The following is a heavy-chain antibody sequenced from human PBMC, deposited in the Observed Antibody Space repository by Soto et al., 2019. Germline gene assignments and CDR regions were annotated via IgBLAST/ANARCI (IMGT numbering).Heavy chain of an antibody. D-gene: IGHD3-3*01. CDR1: AFTFENYA. CDR3: AKDSWAIFGVPAGEYYAMDV. CDR2: ISGSGGTT. V-gene: IGHV3-23*01. J-gene: IGHJ6*02. Sequence: AGGSLRLSCVASAFTFENYAMSWVRQAPGKGLEWVSAISGSGGTTYYSDSVKGRFTISRDNSKNTVYLQMNDLRVEDAAEYFCAKDSWAIFGVPAGEYYAMDVWGQGTTVTVSS.